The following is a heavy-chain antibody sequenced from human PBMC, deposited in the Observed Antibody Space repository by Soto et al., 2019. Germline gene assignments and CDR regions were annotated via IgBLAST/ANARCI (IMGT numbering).Heavy chain of an antibody. D-gene: IGHD3-22*01. CDR1: GFTFDDYA. J-gene: IGHJ4*02. V-gene: IGHV3-9*01. Sequence: PGGSLRLSCAASGFTFDDYAMHWVRQAPGKGLEWVSGISWNSGSIGYADSVKGRFTISRDNAKNSLYLQMNSLRAEDTALYYSAKANSSGYYQLFDYWGQGTLVTVYS. CDR2: ISWNSGSI. CDR3: AKANSSGYYQLFDY.